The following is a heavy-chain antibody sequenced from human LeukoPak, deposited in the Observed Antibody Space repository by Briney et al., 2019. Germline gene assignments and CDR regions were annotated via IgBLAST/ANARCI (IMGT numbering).Heavy chain of an antibody. CDR1: GYTFTSYY. CDR2: INPSGGST. J-gene: IGHJ4*02. Sequence: ASVKVSCKASGYTFTSYYMHWVRQAPGQGLEWMGIINPSGGSTSYAQKFQGRVTMTRDTSTSTVYMELSSLRFEDTAVYYCARAATVTRFDYWGQGTLVTVSS. D-gene: IGHD4-17*01. V-gene: IGHV1-46*01. CDR3: ARAATVTRFDY.